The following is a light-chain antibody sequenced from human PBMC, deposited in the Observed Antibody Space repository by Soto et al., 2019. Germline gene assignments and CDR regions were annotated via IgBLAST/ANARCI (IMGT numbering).Light chain of an antibody. CDR2: GAS. Sequence: EIVMTQSPATLSVSPGERATLSGRDSQSVSSNLAWYQQKPGQAPRLLIYGASTRATGIPARFSGSGSGTEFTLTISSLQSEDFAVYYCQQYNNWRPQTFGQGTKVEIK. V-gene: IGKV3-15*01. CDR1: QSVSSN. CDR3: QQYNNWRPQT. J-gene: IGKJ1*01.